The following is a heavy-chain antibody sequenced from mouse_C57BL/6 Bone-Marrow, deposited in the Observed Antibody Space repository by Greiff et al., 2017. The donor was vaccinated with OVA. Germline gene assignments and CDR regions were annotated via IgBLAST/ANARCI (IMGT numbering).Heavy chain of an antibody. CDR1: GFTFSSYA. J-gene: IGHJ2*01. D-gene: IGHD2-12*01. Sequence: EVKLMESGGGLVKPGGSLKLSCAASGFTFSSYAMSWVRQTPEKRLEWVATISDGGSYTYYPDNVKGRFTISRDNAKKNLYLQMSHLKSEDTAMYYCARDYYKDYWGQGTTLTVSS. CDR3: ARDYYKDY. V-gene: IGHV5-4*01. CDR2: ISDGGSYT.